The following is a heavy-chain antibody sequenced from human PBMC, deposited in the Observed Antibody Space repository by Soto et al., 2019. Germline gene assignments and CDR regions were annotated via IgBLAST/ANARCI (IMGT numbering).Heavy chain of an antibody. CDR2: INTDGSST. Sequence: EVQLVESGGGLVQPGGSLRLSCAASGFTFSNYWMHWVRQTPGKGLVWVSRINTDGSSTTHADSVEGRFTISRDNTKNTLYLQMNSLSAEDTAVYYCGILTGTDYASGSYFSWGQGTLVTVSS. CDR1: GFTFSNYW. V-gene: IGHV3-74*01. CDR3: GILTGTDYASGSYFS. D-gene: IGHD3-10*01. J-gene: IGHJ5*02.